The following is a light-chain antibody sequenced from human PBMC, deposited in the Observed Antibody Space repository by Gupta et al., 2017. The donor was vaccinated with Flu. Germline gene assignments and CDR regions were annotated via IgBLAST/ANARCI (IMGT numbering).Light chain of an antibody. CDR2: GAS. Sequence: SPGTLSLSPGERATLSCRASQSVSSYLDWYQQKRGQAPRLLIYGASNRANGIPDSFSGSGSGTDFALTSSRREPEDFAVYCLQQAYASPTFGQGPKVEIK. J-gene: IGKJ1*01. CDR3: QQAYASPT. CDR1: QSVSSY. V-gene: IGKV3-20*01.